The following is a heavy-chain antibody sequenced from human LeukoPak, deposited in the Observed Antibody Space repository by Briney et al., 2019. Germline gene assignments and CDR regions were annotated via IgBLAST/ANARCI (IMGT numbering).Heavy chain of an antibody. CDR2: FDPEDGET. J-gene: IGHJ5*02. CDR1: GYTLTELS. D-gene: IGHD6-13*01. CDR3: ARNPPRLAAAGRRYNWFDP. Sequence: GASVKVSCKVSGYTLTELSMHWVRQAPGKGLEWMGGFDPEDGETIYAQKFQGRVTMTRDTSISTAYMELSRLRSDDTAVYYCARNPPRLAAAGRRYNWFDPWGQGTLVTVSS. V-gene: IGHV1-24*01.